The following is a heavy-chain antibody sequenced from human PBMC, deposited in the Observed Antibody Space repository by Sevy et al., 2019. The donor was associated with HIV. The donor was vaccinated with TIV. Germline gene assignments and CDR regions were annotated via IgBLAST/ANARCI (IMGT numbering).Heavy chain of an antibody. D-gene: IGHD3-3*01. Sequence: SETLSLTCAVYGGSFSGYYWSWIRQPPGKGLEWIGEINHSGSTNYNPSLKSRVTISVDTSKNQFSVKLSSVTAADTAVYYCARHEEAYYDFWSGAIDAFDIWGQGTMVTVSS. CDR2: INHSGST. CDR3: ARHEEAYYDFWSGAIDAFDI. CDR1: GGSFSGYY. J-gene: IGHJ3*02. V-gene: IGHV4-34*01.